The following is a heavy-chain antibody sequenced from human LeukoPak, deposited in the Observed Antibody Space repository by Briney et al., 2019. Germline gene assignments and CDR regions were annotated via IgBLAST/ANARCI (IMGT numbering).Heavy chain of an antibody. V-gene: IGHV3-7*01. CDR1: QFTFNGSW. D-gene: IGHD1-1*01. Sequence: PGGSLILSCADSQFTFNGSWMNWVRQAPGKGLEWVANMDPTGSQKRYVDSVRGRFTISKGNPGASLYLDMHSLRAEDTAIYYCAIWTSGNYWGQGTLVTVSS. CDR3: AIWTSGNY. J-gene: IGHJ4*02. CDR2: MDPTGSQK.